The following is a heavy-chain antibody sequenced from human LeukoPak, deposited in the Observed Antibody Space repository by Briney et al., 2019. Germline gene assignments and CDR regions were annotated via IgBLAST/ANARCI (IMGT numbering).Heavy chain of an antibody. CDR2: IKQDGSEK. Sequence: SGGSLRLSFAASGFTFSSYWMSWVRQAPGKGLEWVANIKQDGSEKYYVDSMKGRFTISRDNAKNSLYLQMNSLRAEDTAVYYCARERRILRYFDWLLDTYYFDYWGQGTLVSVSS. CDR3: ARERRILRYFDWLLDTYYFDY. CDR1: GFTFSSYW. D-gene: IGHD3-9*01. V-gene: IGHV3-7*01. J-gene: IGHJ4*02.